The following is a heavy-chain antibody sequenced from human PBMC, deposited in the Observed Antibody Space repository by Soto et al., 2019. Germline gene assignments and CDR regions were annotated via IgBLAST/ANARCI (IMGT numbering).Heavy chain of an antibody. V-gene: IGHV4-39*01. J-gene: IGHJ6*03. CDR3: ARHGGRTAMATYYYYMDV. CDR2: IYYSGGT. CDR1: GGSISSSSYY. Sequence: SETLSLTCTVSGGSISSSSYYWGWIRQPPGKGVEGIGSIYYSGGTYYNPSLRSRVTISVDTSKNQFSLTLSSVTAADTAVYYCARHGGRTAMATYYYYMDVWGKGTTVTVSS. D-gene: IGHD5-18*01.